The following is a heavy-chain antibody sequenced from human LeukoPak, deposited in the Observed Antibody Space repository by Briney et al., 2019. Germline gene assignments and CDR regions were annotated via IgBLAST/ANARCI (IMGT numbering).Heavy chain of an antibody. V-gene: IGHV1-69*13. D-gene: IGHD3-22*01. J-gene: IGHJ4*02. Sequence: ASVKVSCKASGGTFSSYAISWVRQAPGQGLEWMGGIIPIFGTANYAQKFQGRVTITADESTSTAYMELSSLRSEDTAVYYCAINYYDSSGYYPIDYWGQGTLVTVSS. CDR2: IIPIFGTA. CDR3: AINYYDSSGYYPIDY. CDR1: GGTFSSYA.